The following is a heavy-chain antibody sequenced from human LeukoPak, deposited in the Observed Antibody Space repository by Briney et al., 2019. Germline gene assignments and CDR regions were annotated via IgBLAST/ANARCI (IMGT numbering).Heavy chain of an antibody. CDR1: GFTFSSYE. J-gene: IGHJ4*02. D-gene: IGHD6-13*01. CDR3: ARDFVAAAGIDF. V-gene: IGHV3-48*03. CDR2: ISSSGTTI. Sequence: PPGRSLRLSCATSGFTFSSYEMNWVRQAPGKGLEWVSYISSSGTTINYADSVKGRFTTSRDNSKNSLFLQMNSLRAEDTAVYYCARDFVAAAGIDFWGQGTLVTVSS.